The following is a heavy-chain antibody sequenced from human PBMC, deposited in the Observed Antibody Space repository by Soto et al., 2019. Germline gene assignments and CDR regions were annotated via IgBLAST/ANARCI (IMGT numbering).Heavy chain of an antibody. Sequence: PGGSLRLSCAASGFTVSSNYMSWVRQAPGKGLEWVSVIYSGGSTYYADSVKGRFTISRDNSKNTLYLQMNSLRAEDTAVYYCARDRPSGSYYFDYWGQGTLVTVSS. J-gene: IGHJ4*02. CDR3: ARDRPSGSYYFDY. CDR2: IYSGGST. V-gene: IGHV3-53*01. D-gene: IGHD1-26*01. CDR1: GFTVSSNY.